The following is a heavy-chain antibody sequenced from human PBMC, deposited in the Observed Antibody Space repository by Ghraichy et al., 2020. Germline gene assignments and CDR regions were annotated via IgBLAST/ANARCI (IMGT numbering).Heavy chain of an antibody. D-gene: IGHD2-2*01. CDR1: GYTFTGYY. CDR2: INPNSGGT. J-gene: IGHJ4*02. Sequence: ASVKVSCKASGYTFTGYYMHWVRQAPGQGLEWMGWINPNSGGTNYAQKFQGRVTMTRDTSISTAYMELSRLRSDDTAVYYCARDMAGGVVVPAAIYYWGQGTLVTVSS. CDR3: ARDMAGGVVVPAAIYY. V-gene: IGHV1-2*02.